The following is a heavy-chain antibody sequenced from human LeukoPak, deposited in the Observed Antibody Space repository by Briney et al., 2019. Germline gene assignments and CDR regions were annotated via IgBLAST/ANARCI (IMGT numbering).Heavy chain of an antibody. CDR3: ARDYNDILTGYYRYYYMDV. J-gene: IGHJ6*03. CDR2: IKSSDTST. V-gene: IGHV3-11*04. D-gene: IGHD3-9*01. Sequence: GGSLRLSCAASGFSFSDSYMSWIRQAPGQGLEWLSYIKSSDTSTFYADSVKGRFTVSRDNAKSSLYLQMNSLRAEDTAVYYCARDYNDILTGYYRYYYMDVWGKGTTVTVSS. CDR1: GFSFSDSY.